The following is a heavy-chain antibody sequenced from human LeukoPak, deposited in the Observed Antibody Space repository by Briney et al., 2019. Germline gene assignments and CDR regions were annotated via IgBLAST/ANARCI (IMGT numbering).Heavy chain of an antibody. D-gene: IGHD6-13*01. CDR3: ASAAGAYDF. CDR2: IWPDGSNK. CDR1: GLTFSSYG. Sequence: PGGSLRLSCEMSGLTFSSYGIHWVRQAPGKGLEWVAVIWPDGSNKYYADSVKGRFTISRDNSKNTLWLQMNSLRVEDTALYYCASAAGAYDFWGQGTMVTVSS. V-gene: IGHV3-33*01. J-gene: IGHJ3*01.